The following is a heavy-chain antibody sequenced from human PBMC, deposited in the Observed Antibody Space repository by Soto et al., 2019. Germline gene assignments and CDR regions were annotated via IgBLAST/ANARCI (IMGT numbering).Heavy chain of an antibody. V-gene: IGHV3-30-3*01. CDR2: ISYDGSTK. CDR1: GFTFSSYA. J-gene: IGHJ4*02. D-gene: IGHD6-6*01. CDR3: ARSSGIAARPLDY. Sequence: QAGGSLRLSCAASGFTFSSYAMHWVRQAPGKGLEWVAVISYDGSTKYYADSVKGRFTISRDNSKNTLYLQMNSLRAEDTAVYYCARSSGIAARPLDYWGQGTLVTV.